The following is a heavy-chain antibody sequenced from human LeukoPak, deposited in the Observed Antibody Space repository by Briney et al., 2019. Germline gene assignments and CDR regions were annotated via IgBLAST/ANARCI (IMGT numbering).Heavy chain of an antibody. Sequence: GRSLRLSCAASGFTFSSYAMHWVRQAPGKGLEWVAVISYDGSNKYYADSVKGRFTISRDNSKNTLYLQMNSLRAEDTAVYYCARGGYCSSTSCYPRLAYYFDYWGQGTLVTVSS. CDR1: GFTFSSYA. CDR2: ISYDGSNK. CDR3: ARGGYCSSTSCYPRLAYYFDY. J-gene: IGHJ4*02. V-gene: IGHV3-30-3*01. D-gene: IGHD2-2*01.